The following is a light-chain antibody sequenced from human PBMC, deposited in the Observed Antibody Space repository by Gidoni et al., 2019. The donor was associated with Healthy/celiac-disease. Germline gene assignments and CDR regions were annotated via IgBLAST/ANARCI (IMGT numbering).Light chain of an antibody. CDR3: CSYAGTYTYV. Sequence: QSALTQPRSVSGSPGQSVTISCTGTSSDVGGYNYVSWYQPHPGKAPKLMIYDVNKRPSGVPERFSGSKSGNTASLTISGLQAEDEADYSCCSYAGTYTYVFGTGTKVTVL. CDR1: SSDVGGYNY. V-gene: IGLV2-11*01. J-gene: IGLJ1*01. CDR2: DVN.